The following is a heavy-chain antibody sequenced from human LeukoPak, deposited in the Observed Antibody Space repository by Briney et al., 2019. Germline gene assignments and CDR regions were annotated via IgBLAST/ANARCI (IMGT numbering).Heavy chain of an antibody. D-gene: IGHD5-18*01. Sequence: GGSLRLSCAASGFTFSSYAMHWVRQAPGKGLEYVSAISTNGGSTYYANSVKGRFTISRDNSKNTLYLQMNSLRAEDTAVYYCARGGYSYGLTYWGQGTLVTVSS. CDR3: ARGGYSYGLTY. CDR2: ISTNGGST. CDR1: GFTFSSYA. J-gene: IGHJ4*02. V-gene: IGHV3-64*01.